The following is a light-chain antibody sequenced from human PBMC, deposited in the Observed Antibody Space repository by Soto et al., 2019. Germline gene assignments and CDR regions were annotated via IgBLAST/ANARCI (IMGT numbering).Light chain of an antibody. CDR1: SSDVGSYNL. CDR2: EGS. V-gene: IGLV2-23*03. Sequence: QSALTQPASVSGSPGQSITISCTGTSSDVGSYNLVSWYQQHPGKAPKLMIYEGSKRPSGVSNHFSGSKSGNTASLTISGLQAEDEADYYCCSYAGSSTFGVFGGGTKVTVL. CDR3: CSYAGSSTFGV. J-gene: IGLJ2*01.